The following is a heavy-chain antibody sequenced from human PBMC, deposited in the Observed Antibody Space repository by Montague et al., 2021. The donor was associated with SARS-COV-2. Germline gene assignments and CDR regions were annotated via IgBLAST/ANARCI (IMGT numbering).Heavy chain of an antibody. CDR1: GGSISSSSYY. D-gene: IGHD2-2*02. CDR3: ARDPSRQPLLYPIGDYYYGMEV. CDR2: IYYSGST. V-gene: IGHV4-39*07. Sequence: SETLSLTCTVSGGSISSSSYYWGWIRHAPGKGLEWIGSIYYSGSTYYNPSLKSRVTISVDTSKNQFSLELSSVTAADTAVYYCARDPSRQPLLYPIGDYYYGMEVWGQGTTVTVSS. J-gene: IGHJ6*01.